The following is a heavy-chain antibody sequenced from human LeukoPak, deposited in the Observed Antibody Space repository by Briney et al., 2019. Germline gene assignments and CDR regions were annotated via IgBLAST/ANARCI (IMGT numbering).Heavy chain of an antibody. CDR3: ARERVRGSGAIDY. Sequence: SETLSLTGTVSGGSISSYYWSWIRQPPGKGLEWIGYIYYSGSTNYNPSLKSRVTISVDTSKNQFSLKLSSVTAADTAVYYCARERVRGSGAIDYWGQGTLVTVSS. V-gene: IGHV4-59*01. CDR1: GGSISSYY. D-gene: IGHD3-10*01. J-gene: IGHJ4*02. CDR2: IYYSGST.